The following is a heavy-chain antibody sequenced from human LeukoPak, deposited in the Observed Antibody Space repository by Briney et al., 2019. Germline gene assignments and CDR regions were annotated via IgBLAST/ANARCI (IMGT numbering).Heavy chain of an antibody. Sequence: PSQTLSLTCTVSGDSINSGSYYWSWIRQPAGKGLEWIGRIYTSGSTNYNPSSGSTNYNPSLKSRVTMSVDTSKNQFSLKLTSVTAADTAVYYCTRSLYYGAGSLSYYYYYYMDVWGKGTTVTISS. CDR3: TRSLYYGAGSLSYYYYYYMDV. J-gene: IGHJ6*03. V-gene: IGHV4-61*02. CDR2: IYTSGSTNYNPSSGST. CDR1: GDSINSGSYY. D-gene: IGHD3-10*01.